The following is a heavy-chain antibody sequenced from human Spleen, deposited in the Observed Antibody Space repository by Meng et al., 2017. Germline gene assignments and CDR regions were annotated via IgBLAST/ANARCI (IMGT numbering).Heavy chain of an antibody. Sequence: GQGGQSGAEVKKPGASVKVSCKVSDYTLTSDGFSWVRQAPGQGLQWMGWINIYNGITNYGRNFQGRVTLTTDTSTSTGYMELRSLTSDDTAVYYCATRGNPYLDRWGQGTLVTVSS. J-gene: IGHJ4*02. V-gene: IGHV1-18*04. CDR2: INIYNGIT. CDR3: ATRGNPYLDR. CDR1: DYTLTSDG.